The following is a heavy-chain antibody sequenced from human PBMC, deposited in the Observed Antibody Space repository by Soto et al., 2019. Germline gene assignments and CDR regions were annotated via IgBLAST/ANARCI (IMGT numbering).Heavy chain of an antibody. Sequence: SETLSLTCTVSGVSISSYYWTWIRQPPGRGLEWIGYISYSGSTNYNPSLKSRVTISVDTSKNQFSLNLNSVTAADTAVYYCARGLGERKKSFDYWGPGTLVTVSS. J-gene: IGHJ4*02. CDR1: GVSISSYY. D-gene: IGHD3-10*01. CDR2: ISYSGST. V-gene: IGHV4-59*01. CDR3: ARGLGERKKSFDY.